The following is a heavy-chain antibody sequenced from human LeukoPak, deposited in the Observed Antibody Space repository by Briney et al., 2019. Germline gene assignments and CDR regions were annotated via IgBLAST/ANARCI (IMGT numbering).Heavy chain of an antibody. D-gene: IGHD3-10*01. CDR3: ARLLSITQPDYYYGMDV. Sequence: SETLSLTCTVSGGSISSYYWSWIRQPPGKGLEWIGYIYYSGSTNYNPSLKSRVTISVDTSKNQFSLKLSSVTAADTAVYYCARLLSITQPDYYYGMDVWGQGTTVTVSS. V-gene: IGHV4-59*01. CDR1: GGSISSYY. J-gene: IGHJ6*02. CDR2: IYYSGST.